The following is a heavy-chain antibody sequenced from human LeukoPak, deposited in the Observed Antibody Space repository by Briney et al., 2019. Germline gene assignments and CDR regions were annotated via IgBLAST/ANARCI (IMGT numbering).Heavy chain of an antibody. Sequence: PSETLSLTCAVSGGSISSSSYYWGWIRQPPGKGLEWIGSIYYSGSTYYNPSLKSRVTISVDTSKNQFSLKLSSVTAADTAVYYCARQSYYDYVWGSYRLYYFDYWGQGTLVTVFS. D-gene: IGHD3-16*02. CDR1: GGSISSSSYY. CDR2: IYYSGST. V-gene: IGHV4-39*01. CDR3: ARQSYYDYVWGSYRLYYFDY. J-gene: IGHJ4*02.